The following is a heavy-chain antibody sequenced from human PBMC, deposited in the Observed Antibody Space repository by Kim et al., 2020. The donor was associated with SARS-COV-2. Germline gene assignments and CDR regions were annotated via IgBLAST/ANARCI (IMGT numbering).Heavy chain of an antibody. Sequence: SVKVSCKASGDTFSNYAITWVRQAPGQGLEWMGRVSPVLNTATYAQKFQGRVTIAADTTTSTAYMELTILRSEDTAVYYCAGGTYYYDSGGYWTEGGYGLDVWGQGTSVTVAS. J-gene: IGHJ6*02. D-gene: IGHD3-22*01. CDR1: GDTFSNYA. CDR2: VSPVLNTA. V-gene: IGHV1-69*04. CDR3: AGGTYYYDSGGYWTEGGYGLDV.